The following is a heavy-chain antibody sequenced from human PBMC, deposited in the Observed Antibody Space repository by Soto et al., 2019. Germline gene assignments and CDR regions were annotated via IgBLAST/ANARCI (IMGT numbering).Heavy chain of an antibody. V-gene: IGHV3-11*01. J-gene: IGHJ3*02. D-gene: IGHD1-26*01. CDR3: ARVRGLLQNSANYDDAFDN. Sequence: QVQLVESGGGLVKPGGSLRLSCAASGFTFSDYSMSWIRQAPGKGLEWVSYISSSGSTIYYADSVKGRFTISTDNAKNSLYLQMNRLRAEDTAVYYCARVRGLLQNSANYDDAFDNWGQGTMVTVSS. CDR2: ISSSGSTI. CDR1: GFTFSDYS.